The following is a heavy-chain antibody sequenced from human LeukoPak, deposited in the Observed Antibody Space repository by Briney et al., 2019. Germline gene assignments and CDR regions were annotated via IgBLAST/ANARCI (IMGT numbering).Heavy chain of an antibody. J-gene: IGHJ3*02. D-gene: IGHD2-15*01. Sequence: PGGSLRLSCAASGFIFSHYWMSWVRQAPGKWLEWVANIKPDGSQKDYVDSVKGRFTISRGNAKNSLYLQMDSLRAEDTAMYYCAREDMWAFDMWGQGTMVTVSS. CDR1: GFIFSHYW. CDR3: AREDMWAFDM. CDR2: IKPDGSQK. V-gene: IGHV3-7*01.